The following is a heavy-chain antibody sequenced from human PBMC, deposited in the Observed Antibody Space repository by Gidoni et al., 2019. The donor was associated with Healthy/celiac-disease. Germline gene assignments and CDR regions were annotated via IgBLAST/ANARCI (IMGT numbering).Heavy chain of an antibody. Sequence: QVQLVQSGAEVKKPGASVKVSCQASGYTFTGYYMHWVRQAPGKGLEWMGWINPNSGGKNYAQKFQGRGTMTRDTSISTAYRELSRLRSDDTAVYYCAREEMATIDYWGQGTLVTVSS. CDR1: GYTFTGYY. J-gene: IGHJ4*02. CDR2: INPNSGGK. D-gene: IGHD5-12*01. V-gene: IGHV1-2*02. CDR3: AREEMATIDY.